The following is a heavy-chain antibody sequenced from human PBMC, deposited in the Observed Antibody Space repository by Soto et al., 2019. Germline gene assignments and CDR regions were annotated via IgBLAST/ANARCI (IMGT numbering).Heavy chain of an antibody. D-gene: IGHD3-16*01. CDR2: IYYSGST. V-gene: IGHV4-30-4*01. CDR1: GGSISSGDYY. J-gene: IGHJ4*02. Sequence: PSETLSLTSTVSGGSISSGDYYWSWIRQPPGKGLEWIGYIYYSGSTYYNPSLKSRVTISVDTSKNQFSLKLSSVTAADTAVYYCAREKLGAPLFDYWGQGTLVTVSS. CDR3: AREKLGAPLFDY.